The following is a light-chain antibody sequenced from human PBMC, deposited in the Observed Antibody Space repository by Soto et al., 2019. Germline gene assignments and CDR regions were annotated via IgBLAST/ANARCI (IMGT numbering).Light chain of an antibody. CDR2: KAS. J-gene: IGKJ5*01. CDR3: QQHNSYPTT. Sequence: DIQMTQSPSTLSASVGDRVTITCRASQSISSSLAWYQQKPGKAPKLLIYKASSLESATPSRFSGSGSGTESTLTISSLQPDDFATYYCQQHNSYPTTFGQGTRLEIK. V-gene: IGKV1-5*03. CDR1: QSISSS.